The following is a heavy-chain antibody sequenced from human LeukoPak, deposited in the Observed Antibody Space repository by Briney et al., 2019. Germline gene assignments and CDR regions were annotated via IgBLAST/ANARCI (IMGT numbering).Heavy chain of an antibody. D-gene: IGHD2-15*01. Sequence: GGSLRLSCAASGLTFSNVWMSWVRQAPGKGLEWVGRIKSKTDGGTTDYAAPVKGRFTISIDDPKNRLYLQMNSLKPEDTAVYYCTGYCSGGTCDYWGQGTLVTLSS. V-gene: IGHV3-15*01. J-gene: IGHJ4*02. CDR2: IKSKTDGGTT. CDR3: TGYCSGGTCDY. CDR1: GLTFSNVW.